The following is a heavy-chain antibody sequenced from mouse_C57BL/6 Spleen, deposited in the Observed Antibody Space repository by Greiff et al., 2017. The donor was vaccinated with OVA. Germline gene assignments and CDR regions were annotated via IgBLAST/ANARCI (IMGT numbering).Heavy chain of an antibody. D-gene: IGHD1-1*01. Sequence: VQLKQSGAELVRPGASVKLSCTASGFNIKDDYMHWVKQRPEQGLEWIGWIDPENGDTEYASKFQGKATITADTSSNTAYLQLSSLTSEDTAVYYCTTGDVVAIRDYWGQGTTLTVSS. V-gene: IGHV14-4*01. J-gene: IGHJ2*01. CDR2: IDPENGDT. CDR3: TTGDVVAIRDY. CDR1: GFNIKDDY.